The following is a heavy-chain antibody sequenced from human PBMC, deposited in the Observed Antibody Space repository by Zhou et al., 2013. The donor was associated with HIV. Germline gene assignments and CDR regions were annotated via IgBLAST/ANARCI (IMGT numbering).Heavy chain of an antibody. CDR3: ASPGSVTTVAYFDY. CDR1: GGTFSNFP. V-gene: IGHV1-69*04. D-gene: IGHD4-17*01. Sequence: QVQLVQSGAEVKKHGSAVKVSCKASGGTFSNFPISWVRQAPGQGLEWMGRITPLVSTANYAQNFQARLTITADKSTRTAYMELTSLTYEDTAVYYCASPGSVTTVAYFDYWGQGTLVTVSS. CDR2: ITPLVSTA. J-gene: IGHJ4*02.